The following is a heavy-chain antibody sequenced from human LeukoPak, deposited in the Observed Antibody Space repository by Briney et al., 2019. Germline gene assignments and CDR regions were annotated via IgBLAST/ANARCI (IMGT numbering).Heavy chain of an antibody. CDR1: GGTFSSYA. Sequence: SVKVSCKASGGTFSSYAISWVRQAPGQGLEWMGGIIPIFGTANYAQKFQGRVTITADESTSTAYMELSSLRSEDTAVYYCARDVGDIVVVPAAPDYWGQGTLVTVSS. J-gene: IGHJ4*02. V-gene: IGHV1-69*13. CDR2: IIPIFGTA. D-gene: IGHD2-2*01. CDR3: ARDVGDIVVVPAAPDY.